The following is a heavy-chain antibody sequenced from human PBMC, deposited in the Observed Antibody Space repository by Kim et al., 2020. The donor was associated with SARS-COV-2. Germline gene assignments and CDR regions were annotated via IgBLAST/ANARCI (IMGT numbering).Heavy chain of an antibody. Sequence: GGSLRLSCAASGFTFSSYAMSWVRQAPGKGLEWVSAISGSGGSTYYADSVKGRFTISRDNSKNTLYLQMNSLRAEDTAVYYCAKEKGPGYYGSGSYCNFDYWGQGTLVTVSS. CDR3: AKEKGPGYYGSGSYCNFDY. D-gene: IGHD3-10*01. V-gene: IGHV3-23*01. CDR2: ISGSGGST. CDR1: GFTFSSYA. J-gene: IGHJ4*02.